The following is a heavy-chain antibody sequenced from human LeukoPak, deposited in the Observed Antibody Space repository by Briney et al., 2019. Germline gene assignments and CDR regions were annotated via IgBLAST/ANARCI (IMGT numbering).Heavy chain of an antibody. Sequence: SETLSLTCTVSGGSISSSSYYWGWIRQPPGKGLEWIGSIYYSGSTYYNPSLKSRVTISVDTSKNQFSLKLSSMTAADTAVYYCASYSSSSLSAFDIWGQGTMVTVSS. CDR3: ASYSSSSLSAFDI. V-gene: IGHV4-39*07. J-gene: IGHJ3*02. CDR1: GGSISSSSYY. CDR2: IYYSGST. D-gene: IGHD6-6*01.